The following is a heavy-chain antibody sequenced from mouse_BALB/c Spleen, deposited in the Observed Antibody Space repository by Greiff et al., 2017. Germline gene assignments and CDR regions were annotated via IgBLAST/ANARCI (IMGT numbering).Heavy chain of an antibody. D-gene: IGHD1-1*01. CDR1: GYTFTSYW. Sequence: QVQLQQSGAELAKPGASVKMSCKASGYTFTSYWMHWVKQRPGQGLEWIGYINPSTGYTEYNQKFKDKATLTADKSSSTAYMQLSSLTSEDSAVYYCARGVTTVVGDYWGQGTTLTVSS. CDR2: INPSTGYT. CDR3: ARGVTTVVGDY. J-gene: IGHJ2*01. V-gene: IGHV1-7*01.